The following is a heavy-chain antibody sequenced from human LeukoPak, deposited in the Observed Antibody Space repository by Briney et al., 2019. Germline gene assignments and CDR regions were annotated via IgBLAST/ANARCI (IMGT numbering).Heavy chain of an antibody. Sequence: SVKVSCKASGGTFSNNAISWVRQAPGQGLEWMGGIIPMLGTANYAQKFQGRVTFTADESTSTAYMELSSLRSEDTAVYYCARDARRRYCSSTSCYWGWFDPWGQGTLVTVSS. CDR1: GGTFSNNA. CDR3: ARDARRRYCSSTSCYWGWFDP. CDR2: IIPMLGTA. V-gene: IGHV1-69*13. D-gene: IGHD2-2*01. J-gene: IGHJ5*02.